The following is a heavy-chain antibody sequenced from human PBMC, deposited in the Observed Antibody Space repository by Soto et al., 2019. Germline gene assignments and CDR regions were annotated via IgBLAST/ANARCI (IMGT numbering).Heavy chain of an antibody. CDR3: ATSYGSGYRAFDY. J-gene: IGHJ4*02. CDR2: VNPILSLS. D-gene: IGHD3-10*01. CDR1: GDTFSFYS. V-gene: IGHV1-69*02. Sequence: QVQLVQSGAEVKRPGSSVKVSCKASGDTFSFYSINWVRQAPGLGLEWMGRVNPILSLSNYAQRFQGRVTMTADKSTSTAYMVISILRSEDTAIYYCATSYGSGYRAFDYWGQGAQVTVSS.